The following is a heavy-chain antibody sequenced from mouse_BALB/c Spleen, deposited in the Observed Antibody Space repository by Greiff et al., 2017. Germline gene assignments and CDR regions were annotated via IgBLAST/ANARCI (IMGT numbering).Heavy chain of an antibody. CDR1: GFTFSSYA. CDR2: ISSGGST. D-gene: IGHD1-2*01. V-gene: IGHV5-6-5*01. Sequence: DVKLVESGGGLVKPGGSLKLSCAASGFTFSSYAMSWVRQTPEKRLEWVASISSGGSTYYPDRVKGRFTISRDNAKNNLYLQMSSLKSEDTAMYYCARDEWGKFITTATGAMDYWGQGTSVTVSS. CDR3: ARDEWGKFITTATGAMDY. J-gene: IGHJ4*01.